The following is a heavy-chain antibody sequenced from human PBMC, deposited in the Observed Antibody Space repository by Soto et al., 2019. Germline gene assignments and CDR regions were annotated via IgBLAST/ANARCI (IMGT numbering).Heavy chain of an antibody. V-gene: IGHV3-30-3*01. CDR1: GFTFSSYA. J-gene: IGHJ6*02. D-gene: IGHD3-9*01. CDR3: ARGDDILTGYLAPPVYYYYYGMDV. Sequence: PGGSLRLSCAASGFTFSSYAMHWVRQAPGKGLEWVAVISYDGSNKYYADSVKGRFTISRDNSKNTLYLQMNSLRAEDTAVYYCARGDDILTGYLAPPVYYYYYGMDVWGQGTTVTVSS. CDR2: ISYDGSNK.